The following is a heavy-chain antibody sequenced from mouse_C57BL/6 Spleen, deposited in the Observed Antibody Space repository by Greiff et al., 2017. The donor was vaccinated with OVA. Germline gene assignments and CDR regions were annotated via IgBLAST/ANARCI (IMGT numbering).Heavy chain of an antibody. CDR3: ARWMYYFDY. J-gene: IGHJ2*01. CDR1: GFTFTDYY. Sequence: EVQLQESGGGLVQPGGSLSLSCAASGFTFTDYYMSWVRQPPGKALEWLGFIRNKANGYTTEYSASVKGRFTISRDNSQSILYLQMNALRAEDSATYYCARWMYYFDYWGQGTTLTVSS. V-gene: IGHV7-3*01. CDR2: IRNKANGYTT.